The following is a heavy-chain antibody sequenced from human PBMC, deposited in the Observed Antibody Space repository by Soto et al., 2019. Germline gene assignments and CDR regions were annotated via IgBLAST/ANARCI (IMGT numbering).Heavy chain of an antibody. V-gene: IGHV1-8*01. CDR2: MNPNSGNT. Sequence: ASVKVSCKASGYTFTSYDINWVRQATGQGLELMGWMNPNSGNTGYAQKFQGRVTMTRNTSISTAYMELSSLRAEDTAVYYCAKDQARIAVAGTRYYFDYWGQGTLVTVSS. J-gene: IGHJ4*02. CDR1: GYTFTSYD. D-gene: IGHD6-19*01. CDR3: AKDQARIAVAGTRYYFDY.